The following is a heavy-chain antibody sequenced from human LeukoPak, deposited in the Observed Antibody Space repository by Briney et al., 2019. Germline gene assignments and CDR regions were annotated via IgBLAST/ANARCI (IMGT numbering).Heavy chain of an antibody. CDR2: IYYSGST. V-gene: IGHV4-39*01. J-gene: IGHJ4*02. CDR3: ARWPVD. Sequence: PSETLSLTCTVSGGSISSSNYYWAWIRQPPGKGLECIGSIYYSGSTYYNPSLKSRVTISVDTSKNQFFLKVNSVTATDTAVYYCARWPVDWGQGTLVTVSS. CDR1: GGSISSSNYY.